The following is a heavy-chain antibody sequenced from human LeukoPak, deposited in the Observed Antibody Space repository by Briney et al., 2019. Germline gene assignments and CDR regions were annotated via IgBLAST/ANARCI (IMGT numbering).Heavy chain of an antibody. D-gene: IGHD3-22*01. V-gene: IGHV3-7*01. J-gene: IGHJ4*02. CDR3: ARGTGYDSSGYYLRLFDY. CDR2: IKQDGSEK. CDR1: GFTFSSYW. Sequence: PGGSLRLSCAASGFTFSSYWMSWVRQAPGKGLEWVANIKQDGSEKYYVDSVKGRFTISRDNAKNSLYLQMNSLRAEDTAVYYCARGTGYDSSGYYLRLFDYWGQGTLVTVSS.